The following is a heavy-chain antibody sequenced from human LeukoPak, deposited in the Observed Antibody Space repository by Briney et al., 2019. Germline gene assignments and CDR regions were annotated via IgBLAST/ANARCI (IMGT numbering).Heavy chain of an antibody. V-gene: IGHV3-74*01. CDR3: AREHRHEGATVDS. Sequence: GGSLRLSCAASGFTFSSYWMHWVRQAPGKGLVWVSRIERDGRSTSYADSVRGRFTISRDNAKNTLYLQMNSLRDEDTAVYYCAREHRHEGATVDSWGQGTLVTVSS. CDR2: IERDGRST. D-gene: IGHD1-26*01. CDR1: GFTFSSYW. J-gene: IGHJ4*02.